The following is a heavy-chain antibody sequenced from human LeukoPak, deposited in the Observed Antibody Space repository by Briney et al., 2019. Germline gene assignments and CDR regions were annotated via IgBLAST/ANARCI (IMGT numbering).Heavy chain of an antibody. CDR1: GGSISSYY. J-gene: IGHJ3*02. Sequence: SETLSLTCTVSGGSISSYYWSWIRQPAGKGLEWIGRIYTSGSTNYNPSLKSRVTMSVDTSKNQFSLKLSSVTAADTAVYYCARDDCGGDCYKAFDIWGQGTMVTVSS. CDR2: IYTSGST. D-gene: IGHD2-21*01. V-gene: IGHV4-4*07. CDR3: ARDDCGGDCYKAFDI.